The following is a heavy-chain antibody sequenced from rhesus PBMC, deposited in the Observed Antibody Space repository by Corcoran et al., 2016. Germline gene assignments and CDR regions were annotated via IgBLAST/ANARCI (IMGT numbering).Heavy chain of an antibody. CDR1: GGPISSSY. J-gene: IGHJ4*01. Sequence: QVQLQESGPGLVKPSETLSLTCAVSGGPISSSYWRWIRQAPGKGLEWIGRIDSSGSTYNNPSRKVRVAVSVDTSKNQFALKRSSVTAADTAVYYGARRSAVAGHYFDYWGQGVLVTVSS. CDR2: IDSSGST. V-gene: IGHV4S11*01. CDR3: ARRSAVAGHYFDY. D-gene: IGHD6-37*01.